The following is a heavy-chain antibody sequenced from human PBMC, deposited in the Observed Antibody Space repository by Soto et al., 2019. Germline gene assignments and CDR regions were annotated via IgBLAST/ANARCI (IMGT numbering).Heavy chain of an antibody. J-gene: IGHJ4*02. Sequence: ASVKVSCKASGYTFTGYYMHWVRQAPGQGLEWMGRINPNSGGTNYAQKFQGWVTMTRDTSISTAYMELSRLRSDDTAVYYCARGACSGGSCYSGGREFDYWGQGTLVTVSS. CDR1: GYTFTGYY. V-gene: IGHV1-2*04. CDR3: ARGACSGGSCYSGGREFDY. D-gene: IGHD2-15*01. CDR2: INPNSGGT.